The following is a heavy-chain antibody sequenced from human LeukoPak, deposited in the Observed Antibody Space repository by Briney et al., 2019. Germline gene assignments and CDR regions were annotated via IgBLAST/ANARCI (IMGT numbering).Heavy chain of an antibody. Sequence: GESLKIPCKGSGYSFTSYWIGWVRQMPGKGLEWMGIIYPGDSDTRYSPSFQGQVTISADKSISTAYLQWGSLKASDTAMYYCARGAAHYDSSGYPDYWGQGTLVTVSS. CDR2: IYPGDSDT. D-gene: IGHD3-22*01. J-gene: IGHJ4*02. V-gene: IGHV5-51*01. CDR1: GYSFTSYW. CDR3: ARGAAHYDSSGYPDY.